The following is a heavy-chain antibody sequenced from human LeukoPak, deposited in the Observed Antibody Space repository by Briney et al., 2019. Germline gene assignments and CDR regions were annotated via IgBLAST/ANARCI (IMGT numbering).Heavy chain of an antibody. CDR1: GFTFSSCW. Sequence: PGGSLRLSCAASGFTFSSCWMHWVRQAPGKGLVWVSRINSDGSSTSYADSVKGRFTISRDNAKNTLYLQMNSLRAEDTAVYYCARAPRLHDFDYWGQGTLVTVSS. V-gene: IGHV3-74*01. D-gene: IGHD4-11*01. CDR2: INSDGSST. CDR3: ARAPRLHDFDY. J-gene: IGHJ4*02.